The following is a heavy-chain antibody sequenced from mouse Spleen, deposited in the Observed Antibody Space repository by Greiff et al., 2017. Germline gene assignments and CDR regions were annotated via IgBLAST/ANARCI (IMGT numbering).Heavy chain of an antibody. CDR2: ISNLAYSI. J-gene: IGHJ4*01. CDR1: GFTFSDYG. D-gene: IGHD1-1*01. Sequence: EVMLVESGGGLVQPGGSRKLSCAASGFTFSDYGMAWVRQAPGKGPEWVAFISNLAYSIYYADTVTGRFTISRENAKNTLYLEMSSLRSEDTAMYYCARDGPYGSSHYYAMDYWGQGTSVTVSS. V-gene: IGHV5-15*02. CDR3: ARDGPYGSSHYYAMDY.